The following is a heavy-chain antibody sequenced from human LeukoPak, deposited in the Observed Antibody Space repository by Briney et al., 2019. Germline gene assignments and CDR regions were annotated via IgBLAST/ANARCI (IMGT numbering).Heavy chain of an antibody. Sequence: AGGSLRLSCAASGFTFSSYAMSWVRQAPGKGLEWVSAISGSGGSTYYADSVKGRFTISRDNSKNTLYLQMNSLRAEDTAVYYCAKDQSYYDFWSGYWPRGSYYYGMDVWGQGTTVTVSS. CDR3: AKDQSYYDFWSGYWPRGSYYYGMDV. V-gene: IGHV3-23*01. CDR2: ISGSGGST. D-gene: IGHD3-3*01. J-gene: IGHJ6*02. CDR1: GFTFSSYA.